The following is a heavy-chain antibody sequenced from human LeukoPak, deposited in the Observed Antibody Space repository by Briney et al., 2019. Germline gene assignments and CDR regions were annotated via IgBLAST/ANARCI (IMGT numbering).Heavy chain of an antibody. CDR2: IYYSGST. J-gene: IGHJ3*02. Sequence: SETLSLTCTVSGGSVSSGSYYWSWIRQPPGKGLEWIGYIYYSGSTNYNPSLKSRVTISVDTSKNQFSLKLSSVTAADTAVYYCARVYSGSYLGYAFDIWGQGTMVTVSS. V-gene: IGHV4-61*01. CDR1: GGSVSSGSYY. CDR3: ARVYSGSYLGYAFDI. D-gene: IGHD1-26*01.